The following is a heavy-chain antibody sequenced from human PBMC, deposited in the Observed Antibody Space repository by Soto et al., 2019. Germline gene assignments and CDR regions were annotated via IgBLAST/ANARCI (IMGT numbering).Heavy chain of an antibody. J-gene: IGHJ6*02. Sequence: QITLKESGHTLVKPTQTLTLTCTFSGFSLSTGGVGVGWIRQPPGKALEWLALIYWDDDKRYSPSLKSRLTITKDTSKNRVVLTMTNMDPVDTATYYCAHSRCGGDCLQSYSSHYYYGVDVWGQGNTVTVSS. D-gene: IGHD2-21*02. V-gene: IGHV2-5*02. CDR1: GFSLSTGGVG. CDR3: AHSRCGGDCLQSYSSHYYYGVDV. CDR2: IYWDDDK.